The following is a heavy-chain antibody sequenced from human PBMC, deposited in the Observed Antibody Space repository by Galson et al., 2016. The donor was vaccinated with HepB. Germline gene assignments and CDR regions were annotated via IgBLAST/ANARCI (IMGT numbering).Heavy chain of an antibody. CDR1: GFTLDHYA. CDR3: AKDSGAGYYDSSGYRRNSFDI. CDR2: ISWNSGSI. Sequence: SLRLSCAASGFTLDHYAMHWVRQAPGKGLEWVSGISWNSGSIGYADSVKGRFTISRDNAKNSLYLQMNSLRAGDTALYYCAKDSGAGYYDSSGYRRNSFDIWGQGTMVTVSS. J-gene: IGHJ3*02. V-gene: IGHV3-9*01. D-gene: IGHD3-22*01.